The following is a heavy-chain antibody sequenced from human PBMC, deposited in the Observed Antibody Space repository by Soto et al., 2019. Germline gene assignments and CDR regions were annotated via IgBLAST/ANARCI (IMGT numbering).Heavy chain of an antibody. CDR1: GFTFIGHY. D-gene: IGHD7-27*01. CDR3: AGSRTGALDY. CDR2: INPNSGGGT. J-gene: IGHJ4*02. Sequence: ASVKVSCKASGFTFIGHYIHWVRQAPGQGLEWVGWINPNSGGGTVYAQNFQDRVTMTADTSTSTAYMDLTSLREDDTAVYFCAGSRTGALDYWGPGTLVTVYS. V-gene: IGHV1-2*02.